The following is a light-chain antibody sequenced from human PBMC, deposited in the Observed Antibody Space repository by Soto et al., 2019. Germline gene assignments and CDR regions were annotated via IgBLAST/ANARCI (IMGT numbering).Light chain of an antibody. CDR1: QSVLYNSNNKNY. J-gene: IGKJ4*01. Sequence: DIVMTQSPDSLAVSLGERATINCKSSQSVLYNSNNKNYLAWYQQKTGQPPKMLIYWASTRESGVPDRFSGSGSGTDFTITSSSLQAEDVAVYYCQQYYSTPLTFGGGTKVEIK. CDR2: WAS. CDR3: QQYYSTPLT. V-gene: IGKV4-1*01.